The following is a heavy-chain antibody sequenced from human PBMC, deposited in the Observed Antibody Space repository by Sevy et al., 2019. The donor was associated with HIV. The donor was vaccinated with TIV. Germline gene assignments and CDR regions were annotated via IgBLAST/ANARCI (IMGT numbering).Heavy chain of an antibody. CDR2: IYYSGST. J-gene: IGHJ5*02. V-gene: IGHV4-59*01. CDR1: XXXXSSYY. CDR3: ARDFNPPHYYDSXGYNXXXDX. Sequence: SETLSLTXTVSXXXXSSYYWSWXXXXPGKGLEWIGYIYYSGSTNYNPALKSRVTISVDTSKNQFSLKLSSVTAADTXVYYCARDFNPPHYYDSXGYNXXXDXXXQGTLVTVSS. D-gene: IGHD3-22*01.